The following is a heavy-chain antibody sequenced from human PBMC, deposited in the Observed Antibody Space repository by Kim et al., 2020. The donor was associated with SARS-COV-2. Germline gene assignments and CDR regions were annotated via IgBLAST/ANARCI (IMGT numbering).Heavy chain of an antibody. Sequence: ASVKVSCKASGYTFTSYGISWVRQAPGQGLEWMGWISAYNGNTNYAQKLQGRVTMTTDTSTSTAYMELRSLRSDDTAVYYCARGGYSSSWYNPPYYYYYGMDVWGQGTTVTVSS. V-gene: IGHV1-18*01. D-gene: IGHD6-13*01. CDR3: ARGGYSSSWYNPPYYYYYGMDV. CDR2: ISAYNGNT. CDR1: GYTFTSYG. J-gene: IGHJ6*02.